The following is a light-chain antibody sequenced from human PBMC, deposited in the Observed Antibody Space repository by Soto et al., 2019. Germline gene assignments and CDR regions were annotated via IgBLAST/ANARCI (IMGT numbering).Light chain of an antibody. V-gene: IGKV3-20*01. CDR2: GAS. CDR1: QSVSSSY. CDR3: QQYGSSPHT. J-gene: IGKJ2*01. Sequence: EIVLTQSPGTLSLSPGERATLSCRASQSVSSSYLAWYQHKPGQAPRLLIYGASSRATGIPDRFSGSGSGTDFTLPISRLEPEDFAVYYCQQYGSSPHTFGQGTKLEI.